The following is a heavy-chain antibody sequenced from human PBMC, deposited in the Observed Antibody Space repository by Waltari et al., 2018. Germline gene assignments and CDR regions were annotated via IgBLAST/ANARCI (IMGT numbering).Heavy chain of an antibody. CDR2: INQDGSDK. CDR3: ARHNGNYYYAMDV. Sequence: EVQLVESGGGLVQPGGSLRLSCAASGFTLSTYWMTWVRQAPGKGLEWVANINQDGSDKNYVDSLKGRFTISRDNARNSLYLQMNSLRAEDTAVYYCARHNGNYYYAMDVWGQGTTVTVS. D-gene: IGHD1-20*01. J-gene: IGHJ6*02. CDR1: GFTLSTYW. V-gene: IGHV3-7*01.